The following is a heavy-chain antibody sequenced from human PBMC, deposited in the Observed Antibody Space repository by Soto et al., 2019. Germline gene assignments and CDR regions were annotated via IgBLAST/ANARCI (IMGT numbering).Heavy chain of an antibody. CDR3: ARDXPYYYDSSGYYSGAFDI. CDR2: IIPIFGTA. Sequence: ASVKVSCKASGGTFSSCAISWVRQAPGQGLEWMGGIIPIFGTANYAQKFQGRVTITADESTSTAYMELSSLRSEDTAVYYCARDXPYYYDSSGYYSGAFDIWGQGTMVTVSS. CDR1: GGTFSSCA. D-gene: IGHD3-22*01. V-gene: IGHV1-69*13. J-gene: IGHJ3*02.